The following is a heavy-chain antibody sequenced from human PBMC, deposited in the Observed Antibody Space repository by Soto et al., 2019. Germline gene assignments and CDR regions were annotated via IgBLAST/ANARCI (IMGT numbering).Heavy chain of an antibody. CDR1: DDSITSGAYY. J-gene: IGHJ5*02. CDR2: IQYRGST. D-gene: IGHD3-10*01. V-gene: IGHV4-39*07. Sequence: SETLSLTCTVSDDSITSGAYYWGLIRQPPGKGLEWIGTIQYRGSTYYNPSLKSRVTMSLDTSMNQYSLRLSSVTAADTAVYYCARVFEITMVRGVIFATIWFDPWGQGTLVTVSS. CDR3: ARVFEITMVRGVIFATIWFDP.